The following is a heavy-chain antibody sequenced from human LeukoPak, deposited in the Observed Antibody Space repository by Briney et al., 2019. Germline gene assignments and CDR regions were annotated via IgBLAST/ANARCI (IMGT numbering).Heavy chain of an antibody. CDR1: GFTVSSNY. V-gene: IGHV3-53*01. J-gene: IGHJ6*02. CDR3: ARERVGSGSYKDYYYGMDV. CDR2: IYSGGST. D-gene: IGHD3-10*01. Sequence: GGSLSLSCAASGFTVSSNYMSWVRQAPGKGLEWVSVIYSGGSTYYADSVKGRFTISRDNAKNSLYLQMNSLRAEDTAVYYCARERVGSGSYKDYYYGMDVWGQGTTVTVSS.